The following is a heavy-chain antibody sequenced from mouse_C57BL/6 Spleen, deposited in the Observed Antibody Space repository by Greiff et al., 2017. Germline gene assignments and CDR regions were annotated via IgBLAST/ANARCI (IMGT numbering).Heavy chain of an antibody. CDR3: ALTTVVPFDY. Sequence: EVQLVESGGGLVKPGGSLKLSCAASGFTFSDYGMHWVRQAPEKGLEWVAYISSGSSTIYYAATVKGRFTISRDNAKNTLFLQMTSLRSEDTAMYYCALTTVVPFDYWGQGTTLTVSS. D-gene: IGHD1-1*01. CDR2: ISSGSSTI. J-gene: IGHJ2*01. V-gene: IGHV5-17*01. CDR1: GFTFSDYG.